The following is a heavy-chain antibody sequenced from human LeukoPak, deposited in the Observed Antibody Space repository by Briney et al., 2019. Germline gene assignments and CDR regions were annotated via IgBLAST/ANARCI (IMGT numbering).Heavy chain of an antibody. J-gene: IGHJ4*02. CDR2: ISSSSSYI. CDR3: AKDRRAGSYDY. D-gene: IGHD3-10*01. V-gene: IGHV3-21*04. Sequence: PGGSLRLSCAASGFTLSSHSMNWVRQAPGKGLEWVSSISSSSSYIYYADSVKGRFTISRDNSKNTLYLQMNSLRAEDTAVYYCAKDRRAGSYDYWGQGTLVTVSS. CDR1: GFTLSSHS.